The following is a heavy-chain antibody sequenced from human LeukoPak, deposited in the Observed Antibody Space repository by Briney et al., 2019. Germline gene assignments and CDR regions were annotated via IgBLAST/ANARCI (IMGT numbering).Heavy chain of an antibody. V-gene: IGHV3-33*01. D-gene: IGHD3-22*01. CDR2: IWYDGSSK. CDR1: GFTFSNYA. Sequence: PGRSLRLSCAASGFTFSNYAMHWVRQAPGKGLQWVALIWYDGSSKYYADSVKGRFTISRDNAKNSLYLQMNSLRAEDTALYYCARGYYDNPYYFDYWGQGTPVTVSS. J-gene: IGHJ4*02. CDR3: ARGYYDNPYYFDY.